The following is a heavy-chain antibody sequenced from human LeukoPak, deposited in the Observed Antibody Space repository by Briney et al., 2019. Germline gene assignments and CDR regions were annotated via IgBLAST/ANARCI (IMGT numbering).Heavy chain of an antibody. D-gene: IGHD2/OR15-2a*01. Sequence: GASVKVSCKASGYTFTSYDINWVRQATGQGLEWMGWMNPNSGNTGYAQKFQGRVTMTRNTSISTAYMELSSLRSEDTAVYYCARATKEYGFYYYYYMDVWGKGTTVTVSS. CDR2: MNPNSGNT. CDR3: ARATKEYGFYYYYYMDV. CDR1: GYTFTSYD. J-gene: IGHJ6*03. V-gene: IGHV1-8*01.